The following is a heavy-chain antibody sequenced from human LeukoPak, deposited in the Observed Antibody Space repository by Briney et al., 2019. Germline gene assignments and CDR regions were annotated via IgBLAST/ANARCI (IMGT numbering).Heavy chain of an antibody. CDR1: GYTFTSYY. CDR2: INPNSGGT. V-gene: IGHV1-2*02. CDR3: ARGNYDFWSSTIDY. Sequence: GASVKVSCKASGYTFTSYYMHWVRQAPGQGLEWMGWINPNSGGTNYAQKFQGRVTMTRDTSISTAYMELSRLRSDDTAVYYCARGNYDFWSSTIDYWGQGTLVTVSS. J-gene: IGHJ4*02. D-gene: IGHD3-3*01.